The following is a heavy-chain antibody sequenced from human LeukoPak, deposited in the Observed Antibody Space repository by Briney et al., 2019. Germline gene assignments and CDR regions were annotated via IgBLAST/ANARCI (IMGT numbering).Heavy chain of an antibody. J-gene: IGHJ5*02. CDR3: ARLVGYCSGGSCERSDP. Sequence: ASVKVSCKASGYTFTSYGISWVRQAPGQGLEWMGWISAYNGNTNYAQKLQGRVTMTTDTSTSTAYMELRSLRSDDTAVYYCARLVGYCSGGSCERSDPWGQGTLVTVSS. V-gene: IGHV1-18*04. D-gene: IGHD2-15*01. CDR2: ISAYNGNT. CDR1: GYTFTSYG.